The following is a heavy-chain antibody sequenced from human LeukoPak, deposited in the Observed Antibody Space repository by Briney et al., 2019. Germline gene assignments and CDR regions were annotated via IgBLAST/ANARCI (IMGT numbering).Heavy chain of an antibody. CDR2: ISGSGGST. CDR3: AKDVGQQQLPYDAFDI. J-gene: IGHJ3*02. D-gene: IGHD6-13*01. CDR1: GFAFSSYA. Sequence: PGGSLRLSCAASGFAFSSYAMSWVRQAPGKGLEWVSAISGSGGSTYYADSVKGRFTISRDNSKNTLYLQMNSLRAEDTAVYYCAKDVGQQQLPYDAFDIWGQGTMVTVSS. V-gene: IGHV3-23*01.